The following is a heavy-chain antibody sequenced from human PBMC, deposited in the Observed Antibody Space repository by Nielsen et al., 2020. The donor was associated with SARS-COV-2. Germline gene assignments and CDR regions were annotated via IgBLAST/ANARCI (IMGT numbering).Heavy chain of an antibody. Sequence: GSLSLSCAASGFTFSGSSMHWVRQASGKGLEWIGRIRSKANIYATAYAASVKGRFTISRDDSKNTAYLQMNSLRTEDTAIYYCTRVNPISGSWFDAFDIWGQGTLVTVSS. CDR2: IRSKANIYAT. D-gene: IGHD6-13*01. CDR1: GFTFSGSS. V-gene: IGHV3-73*01. CDR3: TRVNPISGSWFDAFDI. J-gene: IGHJ3*02.